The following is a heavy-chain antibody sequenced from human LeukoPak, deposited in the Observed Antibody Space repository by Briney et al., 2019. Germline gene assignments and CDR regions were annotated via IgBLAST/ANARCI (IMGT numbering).Heavy chain of an antibody. D-gene: IGHD6-19*01. V-gene: IGHV3-9*01. J-gene: IGHJ4*02. CDR2: ISWNSGSI. Sequence: GGSLRLSCAASGFTFDDYAMHWVRQAPGKGLEWVSGISWNSGSIGYADSVKGRFTISRDNSKNTLYLQMNSLRAEDTAVYYCAKGGPIAVDDYWGQGTLVTVSS. CDR1: GFTFDDYA. CDR3: AKGGPIAVDDY.